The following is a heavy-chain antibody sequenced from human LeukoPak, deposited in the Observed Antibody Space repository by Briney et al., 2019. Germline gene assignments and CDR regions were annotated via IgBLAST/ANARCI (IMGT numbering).Heavy chain of an antibody. CDR1: GGSISSYY. CDR3: ARGCGGGGFYFDY. D-gene: IGHD2-21*01. CDR2: IYYSGST. V-gene: IGHV4-59*01. J-gene: IGHJ4*02. Sequence: SETLSLTCTVSGGSISSYYWSWIRQPPGKGLEWIGYIYYSGSTNYNPSLKSRVTISVDTSKDQFSLKLSSVTAADTAVYYCARGCGGGGFYFDYWGQGTLVTVSS.